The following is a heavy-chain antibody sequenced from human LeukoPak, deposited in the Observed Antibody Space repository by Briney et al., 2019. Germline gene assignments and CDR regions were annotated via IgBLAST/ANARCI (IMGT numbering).Heavy chain of an antibody. CDR1: GGTFSTYG. CDR2: IVPNSGTA. D-gene: IGHD6-13*01. CDR3: ASRPAIAAAGDY. J-gene: IGHJ4*02. Sequence: SVKVSCKASGGTFSTYGISWVRQAPGLGLEWMGGIVPNSGTADYAQKFQGGVTITADKSTSTAYMELSSLRTEDTAVYYCASRPAIAAAGDYWGQGTLVTVSS. V-gene: IGHV1-69*06.